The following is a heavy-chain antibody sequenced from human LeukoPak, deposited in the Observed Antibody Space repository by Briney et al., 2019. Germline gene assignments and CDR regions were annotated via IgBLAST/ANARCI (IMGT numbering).Heavy chain of an antibody. Sequence: GASVKVSCKASGGTSSSYAISWVRQAPGQGLEWMGGIIPIFGTANYAQKFQGRVTITTDESTSTAYMELSSLRSEDTAVYYCARGSGSSSGADYWGQGTLVTVSS. D-gene: IGHD6-6*01. CDR2: IIPIFGTA. V-gene: IGHV1-69*05. CDR3: ARGSGSSSGADY. J-gene: IGHJ4*02. CDR1: GGTSSSYA.